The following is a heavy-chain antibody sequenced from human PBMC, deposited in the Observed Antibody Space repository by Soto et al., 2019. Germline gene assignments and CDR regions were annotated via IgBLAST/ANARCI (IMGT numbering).Heavy chain of an antibody. CDR1: GGTFSTYS. J-gene: IGHJ4*02. CDR2: IIPIFGTA. D-gene: IGHD1-26*01. CDR3: ASSSGNNYGVGTNYYFDY. V-gene: IGHV1-69*06. Sequence: QVQLVQSGAEVKKPGSSVKVSCKTSGGTFSTYSIVWVRQAPGEGLEWMGGIIPIFGTANYAQKFQYRVTITADKSTNTAFMELSSLQSEDTAMYYCASSSGNNYGVGTNYYFDYWGQGTLVTVSS.